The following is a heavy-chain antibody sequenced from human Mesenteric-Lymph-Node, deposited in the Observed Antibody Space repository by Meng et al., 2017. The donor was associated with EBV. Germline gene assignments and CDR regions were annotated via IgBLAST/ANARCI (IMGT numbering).Heavy chain of an antibody. CDR3: SNLPYSY. V-gene: IGHV3-23*01. D-gene: IGHD4-11*01. CDR2: ITGSGGTR. Sequence: EVHLLESGGGLVQPGGSLILSCVVSGFTFNIYDLNWVRQAPGRGLEWVSGITGSGGTRYYADSVKGRFSISRDNSGNAVYLHMNSLRAEDTAVYYCSNLPYSYWGPGTLVTVS. J-gene: IGHJ4*02. CDR1: GFTFNIYD.